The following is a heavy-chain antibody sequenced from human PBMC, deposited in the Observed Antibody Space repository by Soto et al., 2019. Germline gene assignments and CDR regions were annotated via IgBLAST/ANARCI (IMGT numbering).Heavy chain of an antibody. CDR1: RFSLSTFA. J-gene: IGHJ5*02. D-gene: IGHD2-21*01. V-gene: IGHV3-23*01. CDR2: IVGSGQT. CDR3: AKDAVYNDGLWRPES. Sequence: GGSLRLSCAAYRFSLSTFAMMWVRQAPGKGLEWVSGIVGSGQTYHADSVTGRFTISKDDSKNTLYLQMNRLRAEDTAVYYCAKDAVYNDGLWRPESWGQGT.